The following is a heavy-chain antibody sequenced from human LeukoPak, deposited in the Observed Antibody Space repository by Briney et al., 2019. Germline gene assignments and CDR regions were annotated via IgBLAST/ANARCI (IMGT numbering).Heavy chain of an antibody. CDR3: ARDGASYSNYEGNFDY. J-gene: IGHJ4*02. D-gene: IGHD4-11*01. V-gene: IGHV3-48*01. Sequence: GGSLRLSFAASGFTFNGYGMNWVRQAPGKGLEWVSYISSISSTIHYSDSVKGRFTISRDNAKNSLYLQMNSLTAEDTAVYYCARDGASYSNYEGNFDYWGQGTLVTVSS. CDR2: ISSISSTI. CDR1: GFTFNGYG.